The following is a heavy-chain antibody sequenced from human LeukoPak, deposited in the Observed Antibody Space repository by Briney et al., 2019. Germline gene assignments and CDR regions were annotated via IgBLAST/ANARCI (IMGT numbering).Heavy chain of an antibody. CDR3: ARKPDGYFPFDY. CDR1: GDSIRSSYW. CDR2: IYHSGKT. J-gene: IGHJ4*02. D-gene: IGHD3-22*01. Sequence: PSDTLSLTCGVFGDSIRSSYWWGWIRQPPGKGLEWIGYIYHSGKTHIHPSLKSRVTMSVDTPKNQFSLNLDSVTAVDTAVYYCARKPDGYFPFDYWGQGALVTVSS. V-gene: IGHV4-28*01.